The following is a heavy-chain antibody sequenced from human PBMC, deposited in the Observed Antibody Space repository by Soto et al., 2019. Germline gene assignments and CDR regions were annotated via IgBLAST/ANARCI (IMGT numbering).Heavy chain of an antibody. CDR3: ARLQYTVVTALDI. V-gene: IGHV4-59*11. Sequence: QVQLQESGPRLVKPSETLSLTCSVSGVSIGSHFWSWIRQAPGKGPELVGYIYHTVNTNYNPALKSRVTISMDTSENQRSLQLRSVTAADTAVYYCARLQYTVVTALDIWGQGTMVTVSS. CDR1: GVSIGSHF. CDR2: IYHTVNT. J-gene: IGHJ3*02. D-gene: IGHD2-15*01.